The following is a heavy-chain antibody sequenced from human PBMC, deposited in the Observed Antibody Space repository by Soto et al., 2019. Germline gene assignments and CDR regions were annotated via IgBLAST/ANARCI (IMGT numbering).Heavy chain of an antibody. J-gene: IGHJ4*02. D-gene: IGHD2-21*02. CDR1: GFIFRDYL. CDR3: ARVATRLQSMEVLEY. V-gene: IGHV3-30*03. Sequence: QVQLVESGGGVFQPGTSLRLSGKASGFIFRDYLIHWVRQAPGKGLEWLAVLSFDGTAEYYADSTRGRFTISRDIPKSTTYLVINNVRREDTAMYYCARVATRLQSMEVLEYWGQGTLVTVPS. CDR2: LSFDGTAE.